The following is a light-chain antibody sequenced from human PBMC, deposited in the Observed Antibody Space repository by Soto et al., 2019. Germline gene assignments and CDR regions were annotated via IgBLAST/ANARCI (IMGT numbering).Light chain of an antibody. Sequence: QSVLTHPPSASRSPGQSVTISCTGTSSDVGGYNCVSWYQQHPGKVPKLMISEVNKRPSGVPDRFSGSKSGNTASLTVPGLQAEGEADYYCSSCADNNIYGCGAGTKVTVL. CDR2: EVN. CDR3: SSCADNNIYG. CDR1: SSDVGGYNC. V-gene: IGLV2-8*01. J-gene: IGLJ1*01.